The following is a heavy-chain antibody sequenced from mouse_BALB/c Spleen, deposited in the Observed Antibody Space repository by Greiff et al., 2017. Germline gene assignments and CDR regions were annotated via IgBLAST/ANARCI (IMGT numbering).Heavy chain of an antibody. Sequence: EVQLQQSGPELVKPEASVKMSCKASGYTFTSYVMHWVKQKPGQGLEWIGYINPYNDGTKYNEKFKGKATLTSDKSSSTAYMELSSLTSEDSAVYYCARAREGDYYGSSYYYAMDYWGQGTSVTVSS. J-gene: IGHJ4*01. CDR3: ARAREGDYYGSSYYYAMDY. CDR1: GYTFTSYV. V-gene: IGHV1-14*01. CDR2: INPYNDGT. D-gene: IGHD1-1*01.